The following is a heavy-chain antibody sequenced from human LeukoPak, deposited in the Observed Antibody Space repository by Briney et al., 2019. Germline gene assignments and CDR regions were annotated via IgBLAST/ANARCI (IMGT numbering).Heavy chain of an antibody. V-gene: IGHV1-46*01. J-gene: IGHJ5*02. Sequence: ASVTVSCKASGYTFTSSHMHWVRQAPGQGLEWMGIIKSGDDGTIYAQKFQGRVAMTRDTSTSTVYMELSGLTSEDTAVYFCAREVSSAFLFDPWGQGTLVTVSS. CDR2: IKSGDDGT. CDR3: AREVSSAFLFDP. CDR1: GYTFTSSH. D-gene: IGHD2-15*01.